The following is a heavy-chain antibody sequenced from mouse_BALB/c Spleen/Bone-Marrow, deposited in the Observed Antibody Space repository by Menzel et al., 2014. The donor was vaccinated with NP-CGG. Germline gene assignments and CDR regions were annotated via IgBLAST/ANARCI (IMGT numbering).Heavy chain of an antibody. J-gene: IGHJ2*01. Sequence: EVQLQQSGGGLVQPGGSLKLSCTASGFDFSRYWMSWVRQAPGKGLQWIGEINPESSTVNYTPSLKDKFIISRGNAKNALYLQVSKVRSEDTALYYCTRLTYYGLSDYWGQGTTLTVSS. CDR3: TRLTYYGLSDY. D-gene: IGHD1-2*01. CDR1: GFDFSRYW. CDR2: INPESSTV. V-gene: IGHV4-1*02.